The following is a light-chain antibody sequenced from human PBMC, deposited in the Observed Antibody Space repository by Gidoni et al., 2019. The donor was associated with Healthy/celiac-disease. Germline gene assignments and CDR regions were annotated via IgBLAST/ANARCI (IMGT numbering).Light chain of an antibody. CDR3: QQSYSTPGT. Sequence: DIQMTQSPSSLSASVGDRVTITCRASQSISSYLNWYQQKPGKAPKLLIYAASSLQSGVPSSFSGSGSGTDFTLTISSLQPEDFATYYCQQSYSTPGTFXXXTKVEIK. CDR2: AAS. J-gene: IGKJ1*01. CDR1: QSISSY. V-gene: IGKV1-39*01.